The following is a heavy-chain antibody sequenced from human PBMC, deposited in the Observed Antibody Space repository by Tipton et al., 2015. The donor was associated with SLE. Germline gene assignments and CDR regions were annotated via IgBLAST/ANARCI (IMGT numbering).Heavy chain of an antibody. CDR1: GGSISSSSYY. D-gene: IGHD3-22*01. Sequence: TLSLTCTVSGGSISSSSYYWGWIRQPPGKGLEWIGSIYYSGSTYYNPSLKSRVTISVDTSKNQFSLKLSSVTAADTAVYYCARRAFGSGYRWYFDYWGQGTLVTVSS. V-gene: IGHV4-39*07. J-gene: IGHJ4*02. CDR2: IYYSGST. CDR3: ARRAFGSGYRWYFDY.